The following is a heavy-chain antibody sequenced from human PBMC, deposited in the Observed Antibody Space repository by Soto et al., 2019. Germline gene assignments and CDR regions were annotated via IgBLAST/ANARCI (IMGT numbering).Heavy chain of an antibody. CDR2: IWFDGSKK. CDR1: GFTFSSYG. CDR3: TRSPRSITGTPTGGAQNDY. D-gene: IGHD1-7*01. J-gene: IGHJ4*02. Sequence: GGSLRLSCAASGFTFSSYGMHWVRQAPGKGPEWVAVIWFDGSKKYYVDSAKGRFTVSRDNSKNTMYLQMNSLRAEDTAVYYCTRSPRSITGTPTGGAQNDYWGQGALVTVSS. V-gene: IGHV3-33*01.